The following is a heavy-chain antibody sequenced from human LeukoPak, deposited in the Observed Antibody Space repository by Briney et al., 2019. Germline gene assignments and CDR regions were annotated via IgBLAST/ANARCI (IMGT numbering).Heavy chain of an antibody. V-gene: IGHV4-61*02. D-gene: IGHD2-2*01. Sequence: SETLSLTCTVSGGSISSGSYYWSWIRQPAGKGLEWIGRIYTSGSTNYNPSLKSRVTISVDTSKNQFSLKLSSVTAADTAVFYCAREGVVVPAAKDAFAIWGQATMATVSS. CDR3: AREGVVVPAAKDAFAI. J-gene: IGHJ3*02. CDR2: IYTSGST. CDR1: GGSISSGSYY.